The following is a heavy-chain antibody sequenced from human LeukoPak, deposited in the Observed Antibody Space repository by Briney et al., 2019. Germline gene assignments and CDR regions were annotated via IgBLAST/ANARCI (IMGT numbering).Heavy chain of an antibody. V-gene: IGHV1-24*01. CDR1: GYTLTELS. CDR3: ATALTLMTTVSLRYYGMDV. CDR2: FDPEDGET. Sequence: ASVKVSCKVSGYTLTELSMHWVRQAPGKGLEWMGGFDPEDGETIYAQKFQGRVTMTEDTSTDTAYMELSSLRSEDTAVYYCATALTLMTTVSLRYYGMDVWGQGTKVTVSS. D-gene: IGHD4-17*01. J-gene: IGHJ6*02.